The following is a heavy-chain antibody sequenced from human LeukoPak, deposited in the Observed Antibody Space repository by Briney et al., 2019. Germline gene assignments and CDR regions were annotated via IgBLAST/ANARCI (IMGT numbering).Heavy chain of an antibody. J-gene: IGHJ6*02. Sequence: ASVKVSCKASGYIFTNYGISWVRQAPGQGLEWMGWISAYNGNTNYAQKLQGRVTMTTDTSTSTAYMELSRLRSDDTAVYYCARGYCSSTSCSEYYYYGMDVWGQGTTVTVSS. CDR3: ARGYCSSTSCSEYYYYGMDV. V-gene: IGHV1-18*01. CDR2: ISAYNGNT. D-gene: IGHD2-2*01. CDR1: GYIFTNYG.